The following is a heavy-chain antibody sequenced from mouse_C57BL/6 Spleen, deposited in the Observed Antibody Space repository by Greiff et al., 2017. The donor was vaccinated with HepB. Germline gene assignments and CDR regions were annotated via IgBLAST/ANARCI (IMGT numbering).Heavy chain of an antibody. CDR2: INPSTGGT. J-gene: IGHJ1*03. CDR1: GYSFTGYY. V-gene: IGHV1-42*01. CDR3: AREDYYDYAGGLDFDV. D-gene: IGHD2-4*01. Sequence: VQLQQSGPELVKPGASVKISCKASGYSFTGYYMNWVKQSPEKSLEWIGEINPSTGGTTYNQKFKAKATLTVDKSSSTAYMQLKSLTSEDSAVYYCAREDYYDYAGGLDFDVWGTGTTVTVSS.